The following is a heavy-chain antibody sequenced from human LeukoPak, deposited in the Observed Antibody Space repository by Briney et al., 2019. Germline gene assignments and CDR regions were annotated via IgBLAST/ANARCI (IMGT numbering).Heavy chain of an antibody. CDR2: INHSGGT. Sequence: SETLSLTCAVYGGSFSGYYWSWIRQPPGKGLEWIGEINHSGGTNYNPSLKSRVTISVDTSKNQFSLKLSSVTAADTAVYYCARHGGLGYCSSTSCYAVDYWGQGTLVTVSS. CDR3: ARHGGLGYCSSTSCYAVDY. V-gene: IGHV4-34*01. CDR1: GGSFSGYY. J-gene: IGHJ4*02. D-gene: IGHD2-2*01.